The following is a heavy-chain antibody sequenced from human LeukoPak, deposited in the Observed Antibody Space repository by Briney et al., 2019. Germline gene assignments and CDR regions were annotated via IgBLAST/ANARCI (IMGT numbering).Heavy chain of an antibody. V-gene: IGHV5-51*01. CDR2: IYPGDSHP. D-gene: IGHD6-13*01. Sequence: GESLKISCKGSGYRFSSYWLGWVRQMPGKGLEWMGIIYPGDSHPRYGPSFQGQVTISADKSINTAYLQWRSLKASDTAMYYCARMGGYIPNASPDFYYYYMDVWGKGTTVIVSS. J-gene: IGHJ6*03. CDR3: ARMGGYIPNASPDFYYYYMDV. CDR1: GYRFSSYW.